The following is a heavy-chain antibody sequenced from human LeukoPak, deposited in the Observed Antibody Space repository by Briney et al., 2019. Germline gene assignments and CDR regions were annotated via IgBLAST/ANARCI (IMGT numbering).Heavy chain of an antibody. Sequence: SETPSVTCAVSGYSLSSVYYWGWMRQPPGKGRECGGRIYHSGSTYYNPSLKSRVTISVDTAKNQFSLKLSSVTAADTAVYYCARHAKYCSSTSCYIDYWGQGTLVTVSS. CDR3: ARHAKYCSSTSCYIDY. D-gene: IGHD2-2*02. J-gene: IGHJ4*02. CDR2: IYHSGST. CDR1: GYSLSSVYY. V-gene: IGHV4-38-2*01.